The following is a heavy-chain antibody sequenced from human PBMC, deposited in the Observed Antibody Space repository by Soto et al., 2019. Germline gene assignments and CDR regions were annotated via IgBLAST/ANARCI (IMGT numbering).Heavy chain of an antibody. Sequence: SETLSLTCTVSGGSISSYYWSWIRQPPGKGLEWIGYIYYSGSTNYNPSLKSRVTISVDTSKDQFSLKLSSVTAADTAVYYCAREKDSSSPYYYYYYGMDVWGQGTTVTVSS. CDR3: AREKDSSSPYYYYYYGMDV. V-gene: IGHV4-59*01. CDR1: GGSISSYY. J-gene: IGHJ6*02. D-gene: IGHD6-6*01. CDR2: IYYSGST.